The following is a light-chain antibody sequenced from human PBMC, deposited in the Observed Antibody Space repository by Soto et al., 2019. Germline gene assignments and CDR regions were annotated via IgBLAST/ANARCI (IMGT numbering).Light chain of an antibody. J-gene: IGLJ1*01. Sequence: QSALTQPASVSGSPGQSITISCTGTSSDVGGYNYVSWYQQHPGKATKLMIYDVSNRPSGVSNRFSGSKSGNTASLTISGLQAEDEADYYCSSYTSSSPHVFGTGTKLTVL. CDR2: DVS. CDR3: SSYTSSSPHV. CDR1: SSDVGGYNY. V-gene: IGLV2-14*01.